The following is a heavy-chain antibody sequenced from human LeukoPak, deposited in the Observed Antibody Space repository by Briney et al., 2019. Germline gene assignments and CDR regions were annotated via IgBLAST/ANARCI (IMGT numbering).Heavy chain of an antibody. J-gene: IGHJ4*02. CDR3: ARHYYGDYYFDY. CDR1: GGSISDHY. Sequence: SETLSLTCTVSGGSISDHYWSWVRQPAGKGLEWIGRIYFSGSTNYNPSLKSRVTMSVDTSKNQFSLKLTSVTAADTAVYYCARHYYGDYYFDYWGQGTLVTVPS. V-gene: IGHV4-4*07. D-gene: IGHD4-17*01. CDR2: IYFSGST.